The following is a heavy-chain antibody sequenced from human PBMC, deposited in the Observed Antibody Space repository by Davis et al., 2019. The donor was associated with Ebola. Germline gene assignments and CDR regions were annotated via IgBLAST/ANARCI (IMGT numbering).Heavy chain of an antibody. Sequence: SETLSLTCTVSGGSISSYYWSWIRQPPGKGLEWNGYIYYSGSTNYHPSLKSRVTISVDTSKNQLSLKLSSVTAADTAVYYCARRGGSYGFDYWGQGTLVTVSS. CDR3: ARRGGSYGFDY. CDR1: GGSISSYY. CDR2: IYYSGST. V-gene: IGHV4-59*08. D-gene: IGHD1-26*01. J-gene: IGHJ4*02.